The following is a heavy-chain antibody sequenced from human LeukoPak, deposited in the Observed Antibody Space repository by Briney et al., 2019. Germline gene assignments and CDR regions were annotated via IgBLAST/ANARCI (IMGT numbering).Heavy chain of an antibody. CDR2: IYTSGST. CDR1: GGSISSYY. Sequence: SETLSLTCTVSGGSISSYYWSWIRQVAGKGLEWIGRIYTSGSTNYNPSLKSRVTMSVDTSKNQFSLKLTSVTAADTAVYYCARSPYSSSWYPFAPWGQGALVTVSS. D-gene: IGHD6-13*01. J-gene: IGHJ5*02. V-gene: IGHV4-4*07. CDR3: ARSPYSSSWYPFAP.